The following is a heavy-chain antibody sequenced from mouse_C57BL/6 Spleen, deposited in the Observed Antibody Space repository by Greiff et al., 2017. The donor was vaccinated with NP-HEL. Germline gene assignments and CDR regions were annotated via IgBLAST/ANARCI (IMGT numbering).Heavy chain of an antibody. CDR2: ISDGGSYT. CDR3: AREGGDYDVGYYYAMDY. Sequence: EVKLQESGGGLVKPGGSLKLSCAASGFTFSSYAMSWVRQTPEKRLEWVATISDGGSYTYYPDNVKGRFTISRDNAKNNLYLQMSHLKSEDTAMYYCAREGGDYDVGYYYAMDYWGQGTSVTVSS. CDR1: GFTFSSYA. D-gene: IGHD2-4*01. J-gene: IGHJ4*01. V-gene: IGHV5-4*01.